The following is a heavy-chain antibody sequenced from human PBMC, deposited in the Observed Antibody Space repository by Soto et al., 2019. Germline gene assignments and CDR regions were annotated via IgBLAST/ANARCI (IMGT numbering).Heavy chain of an antibody. CDR3: AGTTSHQWYYMDV. Sequence: SQTLSLTGASSGGSVSSNSAACNWIRLSPSRGLEWLARTYYRSRWYNDYAVSVRSRITVNPDTSKNQFSLQLTSVTPEDTAVYYCAGTTSHQWYYMDVWGKGTTVTVS. V-gene: IGHV6-1*01. J-gene: IGHJ6*03. CDR1: GGSVSSNSAA. D-gene: IGHD1-7*01. CDR2: TYYRSRWYN.